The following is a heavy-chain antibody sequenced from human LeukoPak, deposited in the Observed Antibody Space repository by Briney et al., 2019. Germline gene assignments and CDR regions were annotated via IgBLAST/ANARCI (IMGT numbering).Heavy chain of an antibody. D-gene: IGHD3-3*01. CDR1: GGSFSGYY. CDR3: ARVGLRFLEWLLRSPAYFDY. J-gene: IGHJ4*02. Sequence: PSETLSLTCAVYGGSFSGYYWSWIRQPPGKGLEWIGEINHSGSTNYNPPLKSRVTISVDTSKNQFSLKLSSVTAADTAVYYCARVGLRFLEWLLRSPAYFDYWGQGTLVTVSS. V-gene: IGHV4-34*01. CDR2: INHSGST.